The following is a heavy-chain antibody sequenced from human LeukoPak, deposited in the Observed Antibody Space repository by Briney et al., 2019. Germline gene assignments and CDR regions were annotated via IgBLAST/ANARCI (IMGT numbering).Heavy chain of an antibody. CDR2: ISGSGGST. Sequence: PGESLRLSCAASGFTFSSYAMSWVRQAPGKGLEWVSAISGSGGSTYYAGSVKGRFTISRDNSKNTLYLQMNSLRAEDTAVYYCAKRSRYCSSTSCSITPFDYWGQGTLVTVSS. CDR1: GFTFSSYA. V-gene: IGHV3-23*01. D-gene: IGHD2-2*01. J-gene: IGHJ4*02. CDR3: AKRSRYCSSTSCSITPFDY.